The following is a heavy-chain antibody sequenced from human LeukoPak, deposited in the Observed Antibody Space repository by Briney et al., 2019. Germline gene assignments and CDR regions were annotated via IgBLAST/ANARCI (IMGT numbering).Heavy chain of an antibody. D-gene: IGHD3-22*01. V-gene: IGHV3-23*01. Sequence: GGSLRLSCAASGFTFSSYALSWVRQAPGKGLEWVSTISGSGDSTYYADSVKGRFTISRDSSKNTLSLQMHSLRVEDTAVYYCAKPGKRRVVTITDFDYWGQGTLVTVSS. CDR3: AKPGKRRVVTITDFDY. CDR2: ISGSGDST. J-gene: IGHJ4*02. CDR1: GFTFSSYA.